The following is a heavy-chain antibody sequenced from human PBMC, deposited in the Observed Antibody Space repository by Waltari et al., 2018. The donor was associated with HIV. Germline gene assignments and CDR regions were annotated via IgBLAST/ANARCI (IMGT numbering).Heavy chain of an antibody. J-gene: IGHJ5*02. CDR3: AKRLVLEGLGWFDP. Sequence: QVQLVQSGAEVKKPGSSVKVSCKASGGTFSSYAISWVRQAPGQGLGWMGGINPIFGTANYAQKFQGRVTITADESTSTAYMELSSLRSEDTAVYYCAKRLVLEGLGWFDPWGQGTLVTVSS. CDR2: INPIFGTA. CDR1: GGTFSSYA. D-gene: IGHD6-19*01. V-gene: IGHV1-69*12.